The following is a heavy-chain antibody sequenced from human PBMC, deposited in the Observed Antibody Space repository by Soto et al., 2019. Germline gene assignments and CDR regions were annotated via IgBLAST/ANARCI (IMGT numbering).Heavy chain of an antibody. D-gene: IGHD5-18*01. CDR3: ARPSYGYVFDY. V-gene: IGHV3-30-3*01. CDR2: ISYDGSNK. CDR1: GFTFSSYA. J-gene: IGHJ4*02. Sequence: QVQLVESGGGVVQPGRSLRLSCAASGFTFSSYAMHWVRQAPGKGLEWVAVISYDGSNKYYADSVKGRFTISRDNSKNSLYLQMNSLRAEYTAVYYCARPSYGYVFDYWGQGTLVTVSS.